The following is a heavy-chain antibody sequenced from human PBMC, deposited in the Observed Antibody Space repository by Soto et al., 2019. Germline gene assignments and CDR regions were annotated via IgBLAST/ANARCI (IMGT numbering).Heavy chain of an antibody. CDR2: INHGGGT. J-gene: IGHJ3*02. CDR3: ARGQGSGSYYAEGAFDI. CDR1: GGSFSGYY. Sequence: QVQLQQWGAGLLKPSETLSLTCAVYGGSFSGYYWNWIRQPPGKGLEWIGEINHGGGTDYNPSLKSRVTISAETAKKQFSLNLNSVTAADTAVYYWARGQGSGSYYAEGAFDIWGQGTMVTVSS. V-gene: IGHV4-34*01. D-gene: IGHD1-26*01.